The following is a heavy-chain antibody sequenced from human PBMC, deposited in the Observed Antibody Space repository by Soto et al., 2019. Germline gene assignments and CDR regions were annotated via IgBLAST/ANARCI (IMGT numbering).Heavy chain of an antibody. Sequence: SETLSLTCTVSGGSISSSSYYWGWIRQPPGKGLEGIGSIYYSGSTYYNPSLKSRVTISVDTSKNQFSLKLSSVTAADTAVYYCARDPTLITYYYDSSGYYGAFDIWGQGTMVTVSS. CDR1: GGSISSSSYY. J-gene: IGHJ3*02. CDR3: ARDPTLITYYYDSSGYYGAFDI. D-gene: IGHD3-22*01. V-gene: IGHV4-39*07. CDR2: IYYSGST.